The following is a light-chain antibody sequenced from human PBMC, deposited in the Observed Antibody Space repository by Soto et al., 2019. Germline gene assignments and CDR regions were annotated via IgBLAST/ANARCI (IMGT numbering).Light chain of an antibody. Sequence: QSALTQPASVSGSPGQSITISCTGTSSDVGGYNYVSWYQHHPGKAPKLMIFDVSNRPSGVSNRFSGSKSGNTASLTISGLQAEDEADSYGSSYTASSTYVFGTGTKVTGL. V-gene: IGLV2-14*03. CDR1: SSDVGGYNY. CDR3: SSYTASSTYV. CDR2: DVS. J-gene: IGLJ1*01.